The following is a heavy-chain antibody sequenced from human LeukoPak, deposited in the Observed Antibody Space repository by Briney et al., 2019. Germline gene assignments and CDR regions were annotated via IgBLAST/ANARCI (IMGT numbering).Heavy chain of an antibody. CDR2: IYYSGST. D-gene: IGHD2-2*01. CDR1: GGSISSSSYY. CDR3: ASIEGSTSIDY. Sequence: SETLSLTCTVSGGSISSSSYYWGWIRQPPGKGLEWIGSIYYSGSTYYNPSLKSRVTISVDTSKNQFSLKLSSVTAADTAVYYCASIEGSTSIDYWGQGTLVTVSS. V-gene: IGHV4-39*07. J-gene: IGHJ4*02.